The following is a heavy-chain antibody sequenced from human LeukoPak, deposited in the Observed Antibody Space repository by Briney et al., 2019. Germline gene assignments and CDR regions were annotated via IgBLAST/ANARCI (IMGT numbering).Heavy chain of an antibody. D-gene: IGHD5-24*01. CDR3: ARDLRDGYNLLDS. Sequence: GGSLRLSCAASGFTFSSYGMNWVRQAPGKGLEWVSSISSSSSYIYYADSVKGRFTISRDNAKNSLYLQMNSLRAEDTALYYCARDLRDGYNLLDSWGQGTLVTVSS. CDR2: ISSSSSYI. J-gene: IGHJ4*02. V-gene: IGHV3-21*01. CDR1: GFTFSSYG.